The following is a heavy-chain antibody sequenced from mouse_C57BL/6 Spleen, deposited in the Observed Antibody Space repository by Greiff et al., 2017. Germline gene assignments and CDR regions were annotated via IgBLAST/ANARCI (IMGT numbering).Heavy chain of an antibody. CDR1: GFSLTSYG. CDR3: CRQTGRAMDY. CDR2: IWSDGST. Sequence: QVQLQESGPGLVAPSQSLSITCTVSGFSLTSYGVHWVRQPPGQGLEWLVVIWSDGSTTYNTALKSRLNISKENSKSQVFLKMNSLQTDDTAMYXCCRQTGRAMDYWGQGTSVTVSS. J-gene: IGHJ4*01. D-gene: IGHD4-1*01. V-gene: IGHV2-6-1*01.